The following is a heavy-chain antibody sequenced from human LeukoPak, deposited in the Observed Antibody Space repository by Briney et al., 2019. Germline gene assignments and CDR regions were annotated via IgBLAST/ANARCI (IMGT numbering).Heavy chain of an antibody. CDR2: INHSGST. Sequence: PSETLSLTCAVYSGSFSGYYWNWIRQPPGKELEWIGEINHSGSTKYNPSLKSRVTISADTSKNQFSLKLSSVTAADTAVYYCARAKYSGSWTDYWGQGTLVTVSS. D-gene: IGHD6-13*01. CDR3: ARAKYSGSWTDY. CDR1: SGSFSGYY. V-gene: IGHV4-34*01. J-gene: IGHJ4*02.